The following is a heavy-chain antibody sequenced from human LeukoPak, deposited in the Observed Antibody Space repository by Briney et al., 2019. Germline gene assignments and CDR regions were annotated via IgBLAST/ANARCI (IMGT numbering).Heavy chain of an antibody. CDR1: GGSISSGGYY. D-gene: IGHD4-17*01. CDR3: ARGFHDYGEPRYGMDV. Sequence: SETLSLTCTVSGGSISSGGYYWSWIRQHPGKGLERIGYIYYSGSTYYNPSLKSRVTISVDTSKNQFSLKLSSVTAADTAVYYCARGFHDYGEPRYGMDVWGQGTTVTVSS. J-gene: IGHJ6*02. V-gene: IGHV4-31*03. CDR2: IYYSGST.